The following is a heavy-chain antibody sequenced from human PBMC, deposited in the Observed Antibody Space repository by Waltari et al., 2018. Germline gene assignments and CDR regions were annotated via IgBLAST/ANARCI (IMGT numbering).Heavy chain of an antibody. CDR1: GFTFSSYS. J-gene: IGHJ3*02. Sequence: EVQLVESGGGLVKPGGSLSLSCAASGFTFSSYSMNWVRQAPGKGLEWVSSISSSSSYIYYADSVKGRFTISRDNAKNSLYLQMNSLRAEDTAVYYCARGTSLRAFDIWGQGTMVTVSS. CDR3: ARGTSLRAFDI. D-gene: IGHD1-1*01. CDR2: ISSSSSYI. V-gene: IGHV3-21*01.